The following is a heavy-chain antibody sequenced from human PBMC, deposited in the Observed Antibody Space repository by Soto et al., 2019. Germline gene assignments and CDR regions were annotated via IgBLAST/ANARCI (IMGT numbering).Heavy chain of an antibody. Sequence: QVQLQESGPGLVKPSQTLSLTCIVSGDSISRGGYFWTWIRQRPGKGLEWIGYIYDSGSAFYNPSLKSRVTMSVDTSKNQFSLNLRSVTAADTAVFYCARGILRPNHYMDVWGKGTAVAVSS. CDR3: ARGILRPNHYMDV. CDR2: IYDSGSA. D-gene: IGHD1-26*01. J-gene: IGHJ6*03. CDR1: GDSISRGGYF. V-gene: IGHV4-31*03.